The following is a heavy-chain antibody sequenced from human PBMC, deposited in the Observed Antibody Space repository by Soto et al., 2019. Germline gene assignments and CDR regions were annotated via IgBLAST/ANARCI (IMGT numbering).Heavy chain of an antibody. D-gene: IGHD3-22*01. V-gene: IGHV3-30*03. CDR2: IAYDGSKT. J-gene: IGHJ4*02. CDR1: GFTFSSNG. CDR3: ARWVGGSMFDNSGIYDS. Sequence: QVQLVECGGGVAQPGRSLRLTCAASGFTFSSNGMHWVRQAPGKGLEWVALIAYDGSKTYYGDSVRGRFTICRDNSENTLFRQMNSLRAEDTGVYYCARWVGGSMFDNSGIYDSWGQGTLVTVSS.